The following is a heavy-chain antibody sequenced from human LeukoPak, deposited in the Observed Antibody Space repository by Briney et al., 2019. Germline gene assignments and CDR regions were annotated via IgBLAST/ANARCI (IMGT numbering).Heavy chain of an antibody. V-gene: IGHV3-30*02. D-gene: IGHD1-26*01. CDR1: GFTFSSYG. CDR2: IPYDGVNK. CDR3: AKDWTVFTSRGSPADY. J-gene: IGHJ4*02. Sequence: GGSLRLSCVASGFTFSSYGMHWVRQAPGKGLEWVAFIPYDGVNKYYADSVKGRFTISRDNSKNTLYVQMNSLRPEDTAVYYCAKDWTVFTSRGSPADYRGQGTLVTVSS.